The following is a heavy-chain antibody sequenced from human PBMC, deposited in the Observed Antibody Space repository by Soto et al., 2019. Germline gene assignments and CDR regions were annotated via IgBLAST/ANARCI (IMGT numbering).Heavy chain of an antibody. CDR2: ISCCGGST. CDR3: AKADGEQWLIPHLDN. Sequence: GGSLRLSCEASGFNFRKFAMGWVRQAPGEGLEWVSGISCCGGSTFYADSVKGRFSLARDDSKNTLSLQLNSLRVEDTAHYYCAKADGEQWLIPHLDNWGQGTQVTVSS. J-gene: IGHJ1*01. D-gene: IGHD6-19*01. CDR1: GFNFRKFA. V-gene: IGHV3-23*01.